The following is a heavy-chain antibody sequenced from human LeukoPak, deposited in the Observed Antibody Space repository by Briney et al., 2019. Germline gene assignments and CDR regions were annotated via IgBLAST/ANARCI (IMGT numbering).Heavy chain of an antibody. J-gene: IGHJ5*02. V-gene: IGHV4-4*07. CDR3: ARAGIVVVPAAIHYNWFDP. Sequence: SETLSLTCIVSGGSISSYYWSWIRQPAGKGLEWIGRTYTSGSTNYNPSLKSRVTMSVDTSKNQFPLKLSSVTAADTAVYYCARAGIVVVPAAIHYNWFDPWGQGTLVTVSS. CDR2: TYTSGST. CDR1: GGSISSYY. D-gene: IGHD2-2*01.